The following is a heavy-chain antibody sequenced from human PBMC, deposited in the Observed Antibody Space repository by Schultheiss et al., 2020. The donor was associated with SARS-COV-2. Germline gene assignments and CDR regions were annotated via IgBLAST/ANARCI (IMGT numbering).Heavy chain of an antibody. J-gene: IGHJ4*02. Sequence: SETLSLTCAVYGGSFSGYYWSWIRQPPGKGLEWIGYIYYSGNSNYNPSLKSRVTISIDTSKNQFSLILSSMTAADTAVYYCARLQVGAHFDYWGQGSLVTVSS. V-gene: IGHV4-59*08. CDR2: IYYSGNS. D-gene: IGHD2-8*02. CDR1: GGSFSGYY. CDR3: ARLQVGAHFDY.